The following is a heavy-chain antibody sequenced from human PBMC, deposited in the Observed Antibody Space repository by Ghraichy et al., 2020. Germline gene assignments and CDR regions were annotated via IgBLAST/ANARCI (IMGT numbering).Heavy chain of an antibody. J-gene: IGHJ4*02. CDR2: IKSKTDGGTT. CDR3: TTDNTGGSSGWYSFDY. CDR1: GFTFSNAW. D-gene: IGHD6-19*01. Sequence: GESLNISCAASGFTFSNAWMSWVRQAPGKGLEWVGRIKSKTDGGTTDYAAPVKGRFTISRDDSKNTLYLQMNSLKTEDTAVYYCTTDNTGGSSGWYSFDYWGQGTLVTVSS. V-gene: IGHV3-15*01.